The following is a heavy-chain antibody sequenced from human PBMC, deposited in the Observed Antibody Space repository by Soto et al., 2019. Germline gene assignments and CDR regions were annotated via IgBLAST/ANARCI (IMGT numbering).Heavy chain of an antibody. V-gene: IGHV3-48*01. D-gene: IGHD1-1*01. CDR3: ATSFITTVGTTA. J-gene: IGHJ4*02. Sequence: EVHLVESGGGLVQPGGSLRLSCEASGFTFSNYGINWVRQAPGKGLEWVSHISSSSSTIYYAESVKGRFSISRDNAKNSRYLQMSSLRGEDTAVYYCATSFITTVGTTAWGQGTQVTVSS. CDR2: ISSSSSTI. CDR1: GFTFSNYG.